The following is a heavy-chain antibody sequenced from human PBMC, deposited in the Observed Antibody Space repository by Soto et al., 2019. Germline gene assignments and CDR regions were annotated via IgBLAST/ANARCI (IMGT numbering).Heavy chain of an antibody. D-gene: IGHD6-13*01. CDR3: ARGYSSGWSPYYYNYGMDV. CDR1: GFTVSSSY. CDR2: IYSGGST. V-gene: IGHV3-53*01. Sequence: GGSLRLSCAASGFTVSSSYMSWVRQAPGKGLEWVSVIYSGGSTYYADSVKGRFTISRDNPKNTLYLQMNSLRADDTAVYYCARGYSSGWSPYYYNYGMDVWGQGTTVTVSS. J-gene: IGHJ6*02.